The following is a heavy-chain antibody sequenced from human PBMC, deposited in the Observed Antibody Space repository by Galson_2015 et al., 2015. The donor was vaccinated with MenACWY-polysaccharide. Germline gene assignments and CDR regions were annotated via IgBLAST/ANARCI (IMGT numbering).Heavy chain of an antibody. CDR1: GFSFSTYW. D-gene: IGHD2-15*01. Sequence: SLRLSCAASGFSFSTYWMHWVRHAPGKGLVWVSRINADGSATDYADSVRGRFTISRDNAKNTLYLEMNSLRAEDTAVYYGTKAGAKYWRGASCYSNWSAPWGQ. CDR3: TKAGAKYWRGASCYSNWSAP. J-gene: IGHJ5*02. CDR2: INADGSAT. V-gene: IGHV3-74*01.